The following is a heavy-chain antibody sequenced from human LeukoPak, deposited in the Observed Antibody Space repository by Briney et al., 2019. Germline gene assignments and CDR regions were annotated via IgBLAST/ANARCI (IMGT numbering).Heavy chain of an antibody. V-gene: IGHV3-9*01. CDR3: VKGAAYPLGAAFDI. D-gene: IGHD2-15*01. Sequence: PGGSLRLSCAASGFTFDDYVMNWVRQAPGKGLEWVSGISWNSGTIGYADAVKGRFTISRDNAKNSRYLQMNSLRAEDTALYYCVKGAAYPLGAAFDIWGQGTMVTVSS. CDR2: ISWNSGTI. J-gene: IGHJ3*02. CDR1: GFTFDDYV.